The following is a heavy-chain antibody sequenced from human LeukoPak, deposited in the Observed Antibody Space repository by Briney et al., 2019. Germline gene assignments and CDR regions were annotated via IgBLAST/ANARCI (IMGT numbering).Heavy chain of an antibody. Sequence: GGSLRLSCAASGFNFEDYAMHWVRQAPGKGLEWVSSINLNSGAMAYAGSVRGRFTISRDNAKNSLYLQMNSLRADDTALYYYARDKGGDYYYYLDVWGKGTTVTVSS. CDR1: GFNFEDYA. CDR2: INLNSGAM. D-gene: IGHD1-26*01. J-gene: IGHJ6*03. V-gene: IGHV3-9*01. CDR3: ARDKGGDYYYYLDV.